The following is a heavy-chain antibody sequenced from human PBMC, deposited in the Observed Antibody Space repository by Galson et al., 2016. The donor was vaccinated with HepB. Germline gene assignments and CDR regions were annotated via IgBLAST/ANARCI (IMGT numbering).Heavy chain of an antibody. CDR3: ARGDWDIWAWDH. J-gene: IGHJ4*02. V-gene: IGHV1-18*01. D-gene: IGHD2-21*01. CDR2: INPSSGTT. CDR1: GYTFTRYG. Sequence: SVKLSCTALGYTFTRYGIRWLRQAPGQGLEWMAWINPSSGTTKYALSLQDRFTFTTDTAKYTLYMEMMTLTSDDTALYYCARGDWDIWAWDHWGQGTPVTV.